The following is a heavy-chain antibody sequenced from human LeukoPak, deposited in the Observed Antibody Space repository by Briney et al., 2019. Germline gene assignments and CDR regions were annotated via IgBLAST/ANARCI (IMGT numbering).Heavy chain of an antibody. CDR1: GFMFSSYW. V-gene: IGHV3-74*01. CDR2: INSDGSST. J-gene: IGHJ3*02. CDR3: ARGPGAFDI. Sequence: PGGSLRLSCVASGFMFSSYWMNWVRQAPGKGLVWVSRINSDGSSTSYADSVKGRFTISRDNAKNTLFLQMNSLRAEDTAVYYCARGPGAFDIWGQGTMVTVSS. D-gene: IGHD2-2*01.